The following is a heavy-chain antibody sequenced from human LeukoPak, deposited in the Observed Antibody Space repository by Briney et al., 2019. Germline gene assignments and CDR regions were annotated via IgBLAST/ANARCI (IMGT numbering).Heavy chain of an antibody. D-gene: IGHD6-13*01. V-gene: IGHV4-59*01. J-gene: IGHJ4*02. CDR1: GGSISSYY. Sequence: SETVSLTCTVPGGSISSYYWNWIRQPPGKGLEWIGYIYYSGSTSYNPSLKGRVTISADTSKSQFSLKLSSVTAADTAVYYCARGVYIAAAQYGFWGQGTLVTVSS. CDR3: ARGVYIAAAQYGF. CDR2: IYYSGST.